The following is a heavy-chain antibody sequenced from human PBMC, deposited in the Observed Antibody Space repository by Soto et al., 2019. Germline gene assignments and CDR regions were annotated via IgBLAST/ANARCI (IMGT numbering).Heavy chain of an antibody. V-gene: IGHV2-70*11. CDR2: IDWDDDK. CDR3: AVGRIAAAGTRSYAMDF. Sequence: SGPTLVNPTQTLTLTCTFSGFSLSASGMCVSWIRQPPGKALEWLARIDWDDDKYYSTSLKTRLTISKDTSKNQVVLTMTNMDPVDTATYYCAVGRIAAAGTRSYAMDFWGQAITLTLS. D-gene: IGHD6-13*01. J-gene: IGHJ6*02. CDR1: GFSLSASGMC.